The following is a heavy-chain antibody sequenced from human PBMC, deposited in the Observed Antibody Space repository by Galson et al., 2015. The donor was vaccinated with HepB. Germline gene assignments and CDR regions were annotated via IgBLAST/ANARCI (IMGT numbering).Heavy chain of an antibody. CDR2: IWYDGSNK. CDR3: ARERGGIAVAEVAAFDI. CDR1: GFTFSSYG. Sequence: SLRLSCAAYGFTFSSYGMHWVRQAPGKGLEWVAVIWYDGSNKYYADSVKGRFTISRDNSKNTLYLQMNSLRAEDTAVYYCARERGGIAVAEVAAFDIWGQGTMVTVSS. D-gene: IGHD6-19*01. J-gene: IGHJ3*02. V-gene: IGHV3-33*01.